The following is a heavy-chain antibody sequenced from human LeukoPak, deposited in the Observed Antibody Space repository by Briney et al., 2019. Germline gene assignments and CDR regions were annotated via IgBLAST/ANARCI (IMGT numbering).Heavy chain of an antibody. V-gene: IGHV4-34*01. CDR1: GGSFSGYY. CDR3: ASPDTASDPDFQH. CDR2: INHSGST. J-gene: IGHJ1*01. D-gene: IGHD2-21*02. Sequence: SETLSLTCAVYGGSFSGYYWSWIRQPPGKGLEWIGEINHSGSTNYNPSLKSRVTISVDTSKNQFSLKLSSVTAADTAVYYCASPDTASDPDFQHWGQGTLVTVSS.